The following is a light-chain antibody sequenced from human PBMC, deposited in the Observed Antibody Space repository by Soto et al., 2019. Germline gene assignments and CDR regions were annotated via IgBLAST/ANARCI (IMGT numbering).Light chain of an antibody. CDR3: QQRSNWPLT. Sequence: EIVLTQSPATLSLSPGERATFPCRARQRFLNSLAWYHQRPGQAPRLLIYDESNRATGIPARFRGSGSGTDFTLTISSLEPEDFAVYYCQQRSNWPLTFGGGTKVEIK. J-gene: IGKJ4*01. V-gene: IGKV3-11*01. CDR1: QRFLNS. CDR2: DES.